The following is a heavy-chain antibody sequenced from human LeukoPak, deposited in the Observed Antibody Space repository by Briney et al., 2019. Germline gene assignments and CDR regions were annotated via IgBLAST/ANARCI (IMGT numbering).Heavy chain of an antibody. Sequence: SETLSLTCTVSSGSISSGRYYWSWIRLPAGKGREWIGRIDISGSTYYKPSLKSRVTISVDMPKNQFSLKVNSVTAADTAVYYCAREGGDTAMVPFEYWGQGTLVTVSS. CDR3: AREGGDTAMVPFEY. CDR1: SGSISSGRYY. J-gene: IGHJ4*02. D-gene: IGHD5-18*01. V-gene: IGHV4-61*02. CDR2: IDISGST.